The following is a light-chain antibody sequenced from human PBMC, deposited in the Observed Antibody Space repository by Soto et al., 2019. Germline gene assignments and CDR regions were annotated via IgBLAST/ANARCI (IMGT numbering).Light chain of an antibody. J-gene: IGKJ2*01. Sequence: ENVLTQSPGTLSLSPGARATLSCRASQSVTSNFLGWYQQNPGQAPRLLVYGASTRPAGVPDRFSGSGSATDCTLTITSLAADELAVYYCQQYGRCPRLSTFGQGTKLGV. CDR2: GAS. V-gene: IGKV3-20*01. CDR1: QSVTSNF. CDR3: QQYGRCPRLST.